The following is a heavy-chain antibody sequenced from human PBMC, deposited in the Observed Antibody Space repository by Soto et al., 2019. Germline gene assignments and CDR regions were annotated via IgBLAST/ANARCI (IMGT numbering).Heavy chain of an antibody. V-gene: IGHV1-69*01. CDR2: VSPTFRTS. CDR1: GFSFNNNG. CDR3: ARVLYYGSGSYSPCGMDV. J-gene: IGHJ6*02. Sequence: QVQLVQSGAEVKKPGSSVKVSCKTSGFSFNNNGIGWVRQAPGHGLEWMGGVSPTFRTSNYARKFQGRISITADASTGTVNMELISLTSEDTAQYYCARVLYYGSGSYSPCGMDVWGQGTTVTVSS. D-gene: IGHD3-10*01.